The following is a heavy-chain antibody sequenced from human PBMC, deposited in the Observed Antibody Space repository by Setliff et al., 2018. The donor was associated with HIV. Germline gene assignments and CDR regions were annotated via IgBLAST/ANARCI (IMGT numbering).Heavy chain of an antibody. CDR1: GYKFTGYW. CDR2: IYPGDSDT. J-gene: IGHJ4*02. D-gene: IGHD6-19*01. CDR3: ARLRHNRPWLVVNSPLDS. Sequence: GESLKISCKGSGYKFTGYWIGWARQMPGKSLEWMGIIYPGDSDTRYSPSFQGQVTISTDKSISTAYLQWSSLKASDTALYYCARLRHNRPWLVVNSPLDSWGQGTLVTVSS. V-gene: IGHV5-51*01.